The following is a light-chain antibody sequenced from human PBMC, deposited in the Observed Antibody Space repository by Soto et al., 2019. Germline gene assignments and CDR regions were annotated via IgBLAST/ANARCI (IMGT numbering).Light chain of an antibody. CDR2: EVS. J-gene: IGLJ3*02. CDR1: SSDVGGYNY. V-gene: IGLV2-8*01. Sequence: QSVLTQPPSASGSPGQSVTISCTGASSDVGGYNYVSWYQHHPGKAPKLMIYEVSKRPSGVPDRFSGSKSGNTASLTVSGLQAEDEADYHCSSYAGSYNLVFGGGTKLTVL. CDR3: SSYAGSYNLV.